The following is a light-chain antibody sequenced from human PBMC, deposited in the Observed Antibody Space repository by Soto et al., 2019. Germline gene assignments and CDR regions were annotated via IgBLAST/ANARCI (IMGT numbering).Light chain of an antibody. CDR3: QQYGYSPVMYT. CDR1: QTVSRGH. CDR2: GTS. Sequence: EIVLTQSPGTLSLSPGERATLSCRASQTVSRGHLGWYQQRPGQAPRLLIYGTSNRATDIPDRFIGSGSGTDFTLTISRLEPEDFAVYYCQQYGYSPVMYTFGQGTKLEIK. J-gene: IGKJ2*01. V-gene: IGKV3-20*01.